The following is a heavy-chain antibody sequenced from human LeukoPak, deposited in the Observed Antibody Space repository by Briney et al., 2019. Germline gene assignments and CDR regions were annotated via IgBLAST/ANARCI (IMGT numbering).Heavy chain of an antibody. CDR3: ARGLLVWGSYRPPLGPFDY. CDR2: INPSGGST. J-gene: IGHJ4*02. V-gene: IGHV1-46*01. Sequence: ASVKVSCKASGYTFTSYYMRWVRQAPGQGLEWMGIINPSGGSTSCAQKFQGRVTMTRDTSTSTVYMELSSLRSEDTAVYYCARGLLVWGSYRPPLGPFDYWGQGTLVTVSS. CDR1: GYTFTSYY. D-gene: IGHD3-16*02.